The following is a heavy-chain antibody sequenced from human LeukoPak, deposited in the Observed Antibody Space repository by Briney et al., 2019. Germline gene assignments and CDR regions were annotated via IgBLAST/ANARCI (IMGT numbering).Heavy chain of an antibody. J-gene: IGHJ5*02. Sequence: SETLSLTCTVSGGSISSSSYYWGWIRQPPGKGLEWIGSIYYSGSTYYNPSLKSRVTISVDTFKNQFSLKLSSVTAADTAVYYCARIIAVAGVWFDPWGQGTLVTVSS. CDR3: ARIIAVAGVWFDP. CDR2: IYYSGST. D-gene: IGHD6-19*01. CDR1: GGSISSSSYY. V-gene: IGHV4-39*07.